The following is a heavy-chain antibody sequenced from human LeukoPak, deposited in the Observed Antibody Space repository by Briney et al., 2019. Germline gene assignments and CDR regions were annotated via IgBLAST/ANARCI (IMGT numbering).Heavy chain of an antibody. CDR3: ARGPSEDAFDI. J-gene: IGHJ3*02. CDR1: GFTVSSNY. CDR2: IYSGGST. Sequence: GGSLRLSCAVSGFTVSSNYMSWVRQAQGKGLEWVSVIYSGGSTYYADSVKGRFTISRDNSKNTLYLQMNSLSAEDTAVYYCARGPSEDAFDIWGQGTMVTVSS. V-gene: IGHV3-53*01.